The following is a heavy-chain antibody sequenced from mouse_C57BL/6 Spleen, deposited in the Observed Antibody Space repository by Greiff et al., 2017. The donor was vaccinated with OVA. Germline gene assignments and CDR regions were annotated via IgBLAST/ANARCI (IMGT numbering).Heavy chain of an antibody. Sequence: VQLQQPGTELVKPGASVKLSCKASGYTFTSYWMHWVKQRPGQGLEWIGNINPSNGGTNYNEKFKSKATLTVDKSSSTAYMQLSSLTSEDSAVYYCAREKGLFDYPFDYWGQGTTLTVSS. D-gene: IGHD2-4*01. V-gene: IGHV1-53*01. J-gene: IGHJ2*01. CDR2: INPSNGGT. CDR1: GYTFTSYW. CDR3: AREKGLFDYPFDY.